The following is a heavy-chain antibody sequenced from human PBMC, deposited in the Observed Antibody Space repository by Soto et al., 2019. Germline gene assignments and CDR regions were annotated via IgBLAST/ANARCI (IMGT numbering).Heavy chain of an antibody. CDR3: AREKRHNSLGGRFGMDV. CDR1: GFIFSDFT. V-gene: IGHV3-21*01. Sequence: EVQLVESGGGLVKPGGSLRLSCAVSGFIFSDFTMNWVRQPPGKGLEWVASIGSSGGNSFYADSVKGRFIISRDNAKTSLDLQINSLRAEDTAVYYCAREKRHNSLGGRFGMDVWGQGTTVTVS. D-gene: IGHD1-1*01. CDR2: IGSSGGNS. J-gene: IGHJ6*02.